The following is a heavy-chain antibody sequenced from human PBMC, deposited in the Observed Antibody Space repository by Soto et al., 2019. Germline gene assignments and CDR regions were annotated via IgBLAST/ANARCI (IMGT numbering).Heavy chain of an antibody. J-gene: IGHJ4*02. V-gene: IGHV4-59*08. CDR1: GVSISNYY. D-gene: IGHD3-10*01. CDR3: ATLPRGH. CDR2: IFYSGST. Sequence: SETLSLTCTVSGVSISNYYWSWIRQPPGKGLEWIGYIFYSGSTKYNPSLKSRATISIDTSKNQVSLKLSSVTAEDTAVYYCATLPRGHWGQGTLVTVSS.